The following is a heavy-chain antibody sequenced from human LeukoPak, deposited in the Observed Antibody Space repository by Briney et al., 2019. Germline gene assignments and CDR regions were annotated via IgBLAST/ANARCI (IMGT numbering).Heavy chain of an antibody. CDR1: GYTFTGYY. J-gene: IGHJ4*02. V-gene: IGHV1-2*02. CDR2: INPNSGGT. CDR3: ASDLTTWEPSLVSGY. D-gene: IGHD1-26*01. Sequence: WASVKVSCKASGYTFTGYYMHWVRQAPGQGLEWMGWINPNSGGTNYAQKFQGRVTMTRDTSISTAYMELSRLRSDDTAVYYCASDLTTWEPSLVSGYWGQGTLVTVSS.